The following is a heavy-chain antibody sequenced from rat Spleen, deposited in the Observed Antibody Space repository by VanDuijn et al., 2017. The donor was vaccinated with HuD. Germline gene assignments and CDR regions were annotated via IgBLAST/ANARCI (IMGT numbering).Heavy chain of an antibody. Sequence: EVQLVESGGGLVQPGRSMKLSCAASGLSFSNYDMAWVRQAPTKGLEWVASISYDGTATYYRDSVKGRFTLSRDNAKSSLYLQMDSLRSEDTATYYCTGMAYWGQGTLVTVSS. CDR3: TGMAY. J-gene: IGHJ3*01. V-gene: IGHV5-20*01. CDR2: ISYDGTAT. CDR1: GLSFSNYD.